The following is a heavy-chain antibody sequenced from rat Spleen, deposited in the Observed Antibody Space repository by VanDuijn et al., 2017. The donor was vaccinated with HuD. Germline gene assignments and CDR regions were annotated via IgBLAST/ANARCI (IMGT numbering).Heavy chain of an antibody. V-gene: IGHV5-7*01. D-gene: IGHD1-10*01. J-gene: IGHJ3*01. Sequence: EVQLVESGGGLVQPGRSLKLSCAASGFTFSDYNMAWVRQGPKKGLEWVATISYDDSRTYYRDSVKGRFTITRDNAKSTLYLQMDSLRSEDTATYYCARHGIYNNYGWFAYWGQGTLVTVSS. CDR1: GFTFSDYN. CDR3: ARHGIYNNYGWFAY. CDR2: ISYDDSRT.